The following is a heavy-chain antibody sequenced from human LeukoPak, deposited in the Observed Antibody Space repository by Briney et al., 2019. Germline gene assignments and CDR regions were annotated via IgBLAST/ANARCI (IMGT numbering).Heavy chain of an antibody. V-gene: IGHV3-11*04. CDR1: GFTFSDYY. D-gene: IGHD2-21*01. J-gene: IGHJ4*02. CDR3: ARPGTLWAYYFDY. Sequence: GGSLRLSCAASGFTFSDYYMSWIRQAPGKGLEWVSYIRSSGSTIYYADSVKGRFTISRDNAKNSLYLQMNSLRAEDTAVYYCARPGTLWAYYFDYWGQGTLVTVSS. CDR2: IRSSGSTI.